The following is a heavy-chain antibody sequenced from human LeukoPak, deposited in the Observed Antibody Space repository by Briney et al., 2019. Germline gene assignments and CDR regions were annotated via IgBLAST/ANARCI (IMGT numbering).Heavy chain of an antibody. J-gene: IGHJ1*01. V-gene: IGHV4-34*01. CDR1: GGSFSGHS. CDR3: ARGHSPVTTKVSYFQH. Sequence: PSETLSLTCAAYGGSFSGHSWNWIRQPPGKGLEWIGEITHTGSTNYNPSLKSRVTILVDTSKNQFSLKLSSVTAADTAVYYCARGHSPVTTKVSYFQHWGQGTLVTVSS. D-gene: IGHD4-17*01. CDR2: ITHTGST.